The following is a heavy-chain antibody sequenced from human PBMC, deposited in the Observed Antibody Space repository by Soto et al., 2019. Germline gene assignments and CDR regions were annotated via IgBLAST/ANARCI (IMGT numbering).Heavy chain of an antibody. CDR2: IYNSATT. J-gene: IGHJ4*02. D-gene: IGHD2-15*01. CDR3: GRVVIAATRHPYFDY. V-gene: IGHV4-39*01. CDR1: GGSVNSPNYY. Sequence: SETLSLTCTVSGGSVNSPNYYWGWIRQPPGKGLEWIGSIYNSATTYYNPSLKTRVTISADTSRNQFSLNLRSVTAADTAMYYCGRVVIAATRHPYFDYWGQGALVTVSS.